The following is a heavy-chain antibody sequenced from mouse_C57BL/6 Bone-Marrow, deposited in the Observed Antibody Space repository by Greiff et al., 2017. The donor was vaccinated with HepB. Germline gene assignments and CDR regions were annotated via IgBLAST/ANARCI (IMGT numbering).Heavy chain of an antibody. CDR2: IWSGGST. J-gene: IGHJ4*01. D-gene: IGHD1-1*01. V-gene: IGHV2-2*01. Sequence: VNVVESGPGLVQPSQSLSITCTVSGFSLTSYGVHWVRQSPGKGLEWLGVIWSGGSTDYNAAFISRLSISKDNSKSQVFFKMNSLQADDTAIYYCAREGSSPYYYAMDYWGQGTSVTVSS. CDR3: AREGSSPYYYAMDY. CDR1: GFSLTSYG.